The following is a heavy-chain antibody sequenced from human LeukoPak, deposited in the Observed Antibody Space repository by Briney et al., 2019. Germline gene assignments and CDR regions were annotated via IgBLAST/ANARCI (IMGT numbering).Heavy chain of an antibody. V-gene: IGHV3-13*01. D-gene: IGHD5-24*01. J-gene: IGHJ2*01. Sequence: GGSLRLSCAASGFTFSSYDMHWVRQPTGKGLEWVSTIGTAGDTYYPGSLKGRFTISRENAKNSLYLQLNSLSAGDTAVYYCARSRDGYKLWYFVLWGRGALVAVSS. CDR3: ARSRDGYKLWYFVL. CDR1: GFTFSSYD. CDR2: IGTAGDT.